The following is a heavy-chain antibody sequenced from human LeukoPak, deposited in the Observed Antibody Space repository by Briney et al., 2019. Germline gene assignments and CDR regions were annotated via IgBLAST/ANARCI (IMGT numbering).Heavy chain of an antibody. CDR1: GGSFSGYY. Sequence: SETLSLACAVYGGSFSGYYWSWIRQPPGKGLEWIGEINHSGSTNYNPSLKSRVTISVDTSKNQFSLKLSSVTAADTAVYYCERASRNEFQHWGQGTLVTVSS. J-gene: IGHJ1*01. CDR2: INHSGST. D-gene: IGHD1-14*01. CDR3: ERASRNEFQH. V-gene: IGHV4-34*01.